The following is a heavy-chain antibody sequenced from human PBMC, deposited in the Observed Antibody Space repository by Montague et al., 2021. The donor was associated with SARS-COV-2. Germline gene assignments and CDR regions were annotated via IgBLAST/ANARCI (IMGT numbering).Heavy chain of an antibody. CDR3: ARTYYYGSVVWFDP. V-gene: IGHV4-59*08. CDR1: GGSISSYY. Sequence: SETLSLTCTVSGGSISSYYWSWIRQPPGKGLEWIGYIYYSGSTNYNPSLKSRVTISVDTSKNQFSLKLSSVTAADTAVYYCARTYYYGSVVWFDPWGQGTLVPVSS. D-gene: IGHD3-10*01. CDR2: IYYSGST. J-gene: IGHJ5*02.